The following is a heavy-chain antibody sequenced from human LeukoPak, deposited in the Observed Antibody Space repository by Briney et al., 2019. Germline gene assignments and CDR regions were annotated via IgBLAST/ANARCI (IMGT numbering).Heavy chain of an antibody. Sequence: ASVKVSCKAFGYTFTGYYMHWVRQAPGQGLEWMGRINPNSGGTNYAQKFQGRVTMTRDTSISTAYMELSRLRSDDTAVYYCARESSVWYYHYWGQGTLVTVSS. CDR2: INPNSGGT. CDR3: ARESSVWYYHY. J-gene: IGHJ4*02. D-gene: IGHD6-19*01. CDR1: GYTFTGYY. V-gene: IGHV1-2*06.